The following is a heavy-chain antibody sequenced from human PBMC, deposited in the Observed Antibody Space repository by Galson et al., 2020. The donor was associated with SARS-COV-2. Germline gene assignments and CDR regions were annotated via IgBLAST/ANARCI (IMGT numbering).Heavy chain of an antibody. CDR3: AKPREQWLVSGFYYHMDV. CDR1: GFTFSSYA. J-gene: IGHJ6*02. Sequence: TGGSLRLSCAASGFTFSSYAMSWVRQAPGKGLEWVSDISGPGGGTYYADSVKGRITISRDNSKNTLSLQMHSLRVEDTAVYYCAKPREQWLVSGFYYHMDVWGQGTTVTVSS. CDR2: ISGPGGGT. V-gene: IGHV3-23*01. D-gene: IGHD6-19*01.